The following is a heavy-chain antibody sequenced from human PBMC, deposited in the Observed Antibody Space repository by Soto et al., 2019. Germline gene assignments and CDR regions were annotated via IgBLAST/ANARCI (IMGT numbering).Heavy chain of an antibody. CDR2: IYPGDSDT. V-gene: IGHV5-51*01. D-gene: IGHD3-10*01. CDR3: ARHYSRVRGGNWVWFDP. CDR1: GYSFTSYW. J-gene: IGHJ5*02. Sequence: GESLKISCKGSGYSFTSYWIGWVRQMPGKGLEWMGIIYPGDSDTRYSPSFQGQVTISADKSISTAYLQLSSLKASDTAMYYCARHYSRVRGGNWVWFDPWGQVTMGTVSS.